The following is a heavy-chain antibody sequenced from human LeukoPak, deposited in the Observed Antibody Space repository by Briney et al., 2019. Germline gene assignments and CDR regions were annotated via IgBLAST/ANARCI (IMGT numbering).Heavy chain of an antibody. J-gene: IGHJ5*01. Sequence: ATVKVSCKASGYTFTDYFIHWVRQAPGQGLEWMGWINPNIGDASYAQKFQDRVTMTRDRSINTAYMELSRLTSDDTAVYYCARMALDGGDSIGFDSWGQGTLVTVSS. V-gene: IGHV1-2*02. CDR1: GYTFTDYF. D-gene: IGHD2-21*02. CDR3: ARMALDGGDSIGFDS. CDR2: INPNIGDA.